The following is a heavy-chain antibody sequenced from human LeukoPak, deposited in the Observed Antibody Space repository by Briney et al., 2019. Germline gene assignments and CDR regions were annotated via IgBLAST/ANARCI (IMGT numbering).Heavy chain of an antibody. CDR3: AKRKSDIVVVPAAALIRTYYYYYMDV. V-gene: IGHV3-23*01. J-gene: IGHJ6*03. Sequence: PGGSLRLSCSASGFTFSSYGMSWVRQAPGKGLEWVSAISGSGGSTYYAYSVKGRFTISRDNSKNTLYLQMNSLRAEDTTVYYCAKRKSDIVVVPAAALIRTYYYYYMDVWGKGTTVTISS. CDR2: ISGSGGST. D-gene: IGHD2-2*01. CDR1: GFTFSSYG.